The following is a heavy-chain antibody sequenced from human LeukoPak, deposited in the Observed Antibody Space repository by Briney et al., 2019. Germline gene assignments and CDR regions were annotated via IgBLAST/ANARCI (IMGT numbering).Heavy chain of an antibody. Sequence: GGSLRLCCEASGFTFNTHWMNWVRHAPGKGLEWMANISPDGGAEVYVDSVKGRFTISRDNAKNSVYLQMNNVRAEDTGVYYCSGRSGFSSTYWGQGILVTVSS. V-gene: IGHV3-7*01. CDR3: SGRSGFSSTY. CDR2: ISPDGGAE. CDR1: GFTFNTHW. J-gene: IGHJ4*02. D-gene: IGHD2-2*01.